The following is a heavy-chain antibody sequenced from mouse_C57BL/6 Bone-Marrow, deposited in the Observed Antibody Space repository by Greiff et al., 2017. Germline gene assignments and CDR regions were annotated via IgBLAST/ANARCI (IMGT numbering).Heavy chain of an antibody. CDR2: ISSGSSTI. J-gene: IGHJ4*01. D-gene: IGHD2-4*01. V-gene: IGHV5-17*01. CDR3: ARPYDYGYAMDY. Sequence: VQLKESGGGLVKPGGSLKLSCAASGFTFSDYGMHWVRQAPEKGLEWVAYISSGSSTIYYADTVKGRFTISRDNAKNTLFLQMTSLRSEDTAMYYCARPYDYGYAMDYWGQGTSVTVSS. CDR1: GFTFSDYG.